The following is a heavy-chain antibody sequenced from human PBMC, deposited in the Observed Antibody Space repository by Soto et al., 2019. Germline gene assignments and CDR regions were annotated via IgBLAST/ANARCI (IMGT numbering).Heavy chain of an antibody. V-gene: IGHV3-30*18. D-gene: IGHD2-2*01. Sequence: QVQLVESGGGVVQPGRSLRLSCAASGFTFSSYGMHWVRQAPGKGLEWVAVISYDGSNKYYADSVKGRFTISRDNSKNTLYLQMNSLRAEDTAVYYCAKDCGVVPAEDYYYYGMDVWGRGTTVTVS. J-gene: IGHJ6*02. CDR2: ISYDGSNK. CDR1: GFTFSSYG. CDR3: AKDCGVVPAEDYYYYGMDV.